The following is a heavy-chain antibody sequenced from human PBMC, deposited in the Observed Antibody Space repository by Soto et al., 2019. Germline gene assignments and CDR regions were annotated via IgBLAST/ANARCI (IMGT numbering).Heavy chain of an antibody. CDR1: GGSISSGDYY. D-gene: IGHD1-7*01. CDR3: ARAGGGSNWNSVPNLDY. V-gene: IGHV4-30-4*01. CDR2: IYYSGST. Sequence: QVQLQESGPGLVKPSQTLSLTCTVSGGSISSGDYYWSWIRQPPGKGLEWIGYIYYSGSTYYNPSLKSRVTISVDTATNQFSLTLSSVTAADPAVYYCARAGGGSNWNSVPNLDYWGQGTLVTVSS. J-gene: IGHJ4*02.